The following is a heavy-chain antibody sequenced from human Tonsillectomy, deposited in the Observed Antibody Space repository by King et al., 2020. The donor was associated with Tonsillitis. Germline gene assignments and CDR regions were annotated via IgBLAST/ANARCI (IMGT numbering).Heavy chain of an antibody. CDR1: GFTFSDYY. Sequence: VQLVESGGGLVKPGGSLRLSCAASGFTFSDYYMSWIRQAPGRGLEWVAYISGRSMYTNSAEYVMGRLTISRDNAKNSLYLQMNSLRPEDTAVYYCGKVLAAAGRYFDYWGQGTLVTVSS. J-gene: IGHJ4*02. V-gene: IGHV3-11*05. CDR2: ISGRSMYT. CDR3: GKVLAAAGRYFDY. D-gene: IGHD6-13*01.